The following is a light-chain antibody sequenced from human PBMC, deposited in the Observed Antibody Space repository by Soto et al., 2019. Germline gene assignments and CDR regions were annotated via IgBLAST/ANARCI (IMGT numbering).Light chain of an antibody. CDR3: QQYGSSPET. J-gene: IGKJ3*01. V-gene: IGKV3-20*01. CDR2: GAS. Sequence: EIVLTQSPGTLSLSPWERATLSCSASQSVSSSYLAWYQQKPGQAPRLLIYGASSRATGIPDRFSGSGSGTDFTLTISRLEPEDFAVYYCQQYGSSPETFGPGTKVDIK. CDR1: QSVSSSY.